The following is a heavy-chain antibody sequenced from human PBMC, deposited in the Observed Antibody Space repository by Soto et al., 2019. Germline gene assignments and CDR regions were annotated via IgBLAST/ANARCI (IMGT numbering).Heavy chain of an antibody. V-gene: IGHV4-39*01. J-gene: IGHJ4*02. Sequence: SETLSLTCTVSGGSITNSGQYCVWIRQPPGKGLEWIGSIYYSGSPYYKPSLKSRLTMSVDTSKNRFSLNLSSVTAADTAVYYCARANIIRANYLDYWGQGTLVTVSS. CDR3: ARANIIRANYLDY. CDR1: GGSITNSGQY. CDR2: IYYSGSP.